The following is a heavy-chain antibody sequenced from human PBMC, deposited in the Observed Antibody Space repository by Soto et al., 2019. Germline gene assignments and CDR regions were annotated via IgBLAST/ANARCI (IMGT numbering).Heavy chain of an antibody. D-gene: IGHD1-26*01. J-gene: IGHJ4*02. CDR2: VEVENDDR. Sequence: EVLLQQSGAEAREPGGVVKMSCAVSDITFSDLHMHWVKQAPGKGLEWVGLVEVENDDRLYAEKYRGRLNINTDTSRHTSYMELTSLTSDDTAIYFCAAVRGSLGSLSFDYWGQGTPVTVSA. CDR3: AAVRGSLGSLSFDY. V-gene: IGHV1-69-2*01. CDR1: DITFSDLH.